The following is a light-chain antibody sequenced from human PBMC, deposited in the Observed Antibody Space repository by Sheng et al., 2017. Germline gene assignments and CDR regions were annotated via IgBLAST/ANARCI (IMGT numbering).Light chain of an antibody. V-gene: IGKV1-33*01. CDR3: QQYDNLPYT. Sequence: DIQMTQSPSSLSASVGDRVTITCQASQDISNYLNWYQQKPGKAPKLLIYDASNLETGVPSRFSGSGSGTDFTFTISSLQPEDIAKYYCQQYDNLPYTLVQGTEAGDQT. CDR1: QDISNY. CDR2: DAS. J-gene: IGKJ2*01.